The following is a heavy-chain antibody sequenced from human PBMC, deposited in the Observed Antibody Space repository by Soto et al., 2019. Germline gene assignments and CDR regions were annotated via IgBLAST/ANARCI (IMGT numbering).Heavy chain of an antibody. CDR1: GGSISSSSYY. J-gene: IGHJ4*02. Sequence: QLQLQESGPGLVKPSETLSLTCTVSGGSISSSSYYWGWIRQPPGKGLEWIGSIFYSGSTYYNPSLKSRVTISLDTSKNQFSLKLSSVTAADTAVYYCARVVWSSTLYFDYWGQGTLVTVSS. V-gene: IGHV4-39*01. CDR3: ARVVWSSTLYFDY. D-gene: IGHD2-2*01. CDR2: IFYSGST.